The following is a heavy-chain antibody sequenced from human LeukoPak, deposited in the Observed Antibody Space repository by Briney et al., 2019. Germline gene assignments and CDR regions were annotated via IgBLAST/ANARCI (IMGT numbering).Heavy chain of an antibody. D-gene: IGHD2-21*01. Sequence: PSETLSLTCTVSGGSISSYYGSWIRQPPGKGLEWIGYIYYSGSTNYNPSLKSRVTISVDTSKNQFSLKLSSVTAADTAVYYCARDVDVAGYFDYGGQGTLVTVSS. CDR2: IYYSGST. CDR1: GGSISSYY. CDR3: ARDVDVAGYFDY. J-gene: IGHJ4*02. V-gene: IGHV4-59*01.